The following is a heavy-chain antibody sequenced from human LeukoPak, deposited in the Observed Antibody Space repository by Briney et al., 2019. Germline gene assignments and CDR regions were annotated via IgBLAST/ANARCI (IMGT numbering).Heavy chain of an antibody. CDR3: ARGAGTFDY. J-gene: IGHJ4*02. CDR1: GGSISSSSYY. D-gene: IGHD1-26*01. Sequence: SETLSLTCTVSGGSISSSSYYWGWIRQPPGKGLEWIGSIYYSGSTYYNPSLKSRVTISVDTSKNQFSLKLSSVTAADTAVYYCARGAGTFDYWGQGTLVTVSS. CDR2: IYYSGST. V-gene: IGHV4-39*07.